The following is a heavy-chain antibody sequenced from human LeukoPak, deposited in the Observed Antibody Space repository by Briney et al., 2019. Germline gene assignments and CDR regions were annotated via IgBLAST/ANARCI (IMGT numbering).Heavy chain of an antibody. Sequence: ASVKVSRKASGYTFTGYYMHWVRQAPGQGLEWMGWINPNSGGTNYAQKFQGRVTMTRDTSISTAYMELSRLRSDDTAVYYCARTSYDSSAPYEDAFDIWGPGTMVTVSS. J-gene: IGHJ3*02. V-gene: IGHV1-2*02. CDR3: ARTSYDSSAPYEDAFDI. CDR2: INPNSGGT. D-gene: IGHD3-22*01. CDR1: GYTFTGYY.